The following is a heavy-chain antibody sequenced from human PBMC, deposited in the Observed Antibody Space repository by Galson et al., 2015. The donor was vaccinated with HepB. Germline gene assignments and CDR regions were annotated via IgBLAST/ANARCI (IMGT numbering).Heavy chain of an antibody. CDR3: ARVEQQVVPTGWFDP. CDR2: TYYRSKWYT. J-gene: IGHJ5*02. D-gene: IGHD6-13*01. V-gene: IGHV6-1*01. Sequence: CAISGDSVSSNSAAWNWIRQSPSRGLEWLGRTYYRSKWYTDYALSVQGRITINPDTSRNQFSLQLTSVTPDVTAVYYCARVEQQVVPTGWFDPWGQGTLVTVAS. CDR1: GDSVSSNSAA.